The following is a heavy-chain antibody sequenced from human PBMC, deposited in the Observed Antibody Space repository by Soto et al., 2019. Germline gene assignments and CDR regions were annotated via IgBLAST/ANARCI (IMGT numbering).Heavy chain of an antibody. CDR2: VHHSWGS. V-gene: IGHV4-59*08. CDR1: GGSISSYY. D-gene: IGHD3-10*01. J-gene: IGHJ6*02. Sequence: QVQLQESGPGLVKPSETLSLSCTVSGGSISSYYWSWIRQPPGKGMEWIGYVHHSWGSTYNPPLQSRVAISLDPSTSQFSLKLTSVTATDTAVYYCARQGFGALHGRVDVWGQGTTVTVSS. CDR3: ARQGFGALHGRVDV.